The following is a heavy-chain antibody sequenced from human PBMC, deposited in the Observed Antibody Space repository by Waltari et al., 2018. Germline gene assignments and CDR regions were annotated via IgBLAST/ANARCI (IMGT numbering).Heavy chain of an antibody. V-gene: IGHV3-30*18. CDR2: ISYDGSNK. J-gene: IGHJ4*02. Sequence: QVQLVESGGGVVQPGRSLRLSCAASGFTFSSYGMHWVRQAPGKGLEWVAVISYDGSNKYYADSVKGRFTISRDNSKNTLYLQMNSLRAEDTAVYYCAKDQHLLDYWGQGTLVTVSS. D-gene: IGHD6-13*01. CDR1: GFTFSSYG. CDR3: AKDQHLLDY.